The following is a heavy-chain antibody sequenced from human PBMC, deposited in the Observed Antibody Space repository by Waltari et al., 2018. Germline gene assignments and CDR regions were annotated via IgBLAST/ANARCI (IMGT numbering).Heavy chain of an antibody. CDR3: AREEGIYGDYLGFLVY. J-gene: IGHJ4*02. Sequence: QVQLVESGGGVVQPGRSLRLSCAASGFTFSSYAMHWVRQAPGKGLEWVAVISYDGSNKYYADSVKGRFTISRDNSKNTLYLQMNSLRAEDTALYYCAREEGIYGDYLGFLVYWGQGTLVTVSS. D-gene: IGHD4-17*01. CDR1: GFTFSSYA. V-gene: IGHV3-30-3*01. CDR2: ISYDGSNK.